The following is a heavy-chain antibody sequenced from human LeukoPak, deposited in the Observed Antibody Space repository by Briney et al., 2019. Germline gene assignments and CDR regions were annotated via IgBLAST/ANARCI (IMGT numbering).Heavy chain of an antibody. CDR1: GGSISISSSNW. D-gene: IGHD4-23*01. Sequence: SETLFLTCAVSGGSISISSSNWWSWVRQPPGKGLEWIGEIFHSGSTNYNPSLKSRVTISVDKSKNQFSLKLSSLTAADTAVYYCARDLHGGNSFTSDWYFDLWGRGTLVTVSS. CDR3: ARDLHGGNSFTSDWYFDL. V-gene: IGHV4-4*02. CDR2: IFHSGST. J-gene: IGHJ2*01.